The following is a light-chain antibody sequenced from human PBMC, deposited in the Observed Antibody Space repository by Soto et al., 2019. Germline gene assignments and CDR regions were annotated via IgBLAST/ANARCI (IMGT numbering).Light chain of an antibody. V-gene: IGKV3-20*01. CDR2: GAS. J-gene: IGKJ1*01. Sequence: EIVLTQSPGTLSLSPGERATLSCRASQSVSSSYLAWYQQKPGQAPRLLIYGASSRATGIPDRFSGSGSGSDFTLTISRLEPEDFAVYYDQQYCISPPSFRQRTNVEIQ. CDR1: QSVSSSY. CDR3: QQYCISPPS.